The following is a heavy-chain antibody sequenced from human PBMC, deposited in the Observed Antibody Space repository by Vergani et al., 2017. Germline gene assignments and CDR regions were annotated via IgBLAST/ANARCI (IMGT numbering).Heavy chain of an antibody. J-gene: IGHJ4*02. CDR2: ISSSSSYI. D-gene: IGHD3-10*01. CDR3: ARDYEVGYSMVRGVPFDY. Sequence: EVQLVESGGGLVKPGGSLRLSCAASGFTFSSYSMNWVRQAPGKGLEWVSSISSSSSYIYYADSVKGRFTISRDNAQNSLYLQMNSLRAKDTAVYYCARDYEVGYSMVRGVPFDYWGQGTLVTVSS. V-gene: IGHV3-21*01. CDR1: GFTFSSYS.